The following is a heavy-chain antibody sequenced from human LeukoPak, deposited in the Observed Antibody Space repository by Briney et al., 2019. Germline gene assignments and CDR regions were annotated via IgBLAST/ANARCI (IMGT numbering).Heavy chain of an antibody. J-gene: IGHJ4*02. D-gene: IGHD5-12*01. CDR1: GYTFTGYY. CDR3: ARDRGYDSGVDY. V-gene: IGHV1-2*02. CDR2: INPNSGGT. Sequence: ASVKVSCKASGYTFTGYYMHCVRQAPGQGLEWMGWINPNSGGTNYAQKFQGRVTMTRDTSISTAYMELSRLRSDDTAVYYCARDRGYDSGVDYWGQGTLVTVSS.